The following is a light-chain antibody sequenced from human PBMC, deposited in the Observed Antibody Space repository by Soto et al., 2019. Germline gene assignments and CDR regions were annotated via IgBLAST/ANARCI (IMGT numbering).Light chain of an antibody. V-gene: IGLV2-11*01. CDR1: SSDVGGYNY. CDR3: CSYAGSYIYV. J-gene: IGLJ1*01. CDR2: DVS. Sequence: QSALTHPRSLSRSPGQSVTISCTWTSSDVGGYNYVSWYQQYPGKAPKLMIYDVSKRPSGVPDRFSGSKSGNTASLTISGLQAEDEADYYCCSYAGSYIYVFGTGTKVT.